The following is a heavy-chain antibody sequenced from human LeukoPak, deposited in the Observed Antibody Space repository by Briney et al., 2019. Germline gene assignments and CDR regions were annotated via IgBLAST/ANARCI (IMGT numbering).Heavy chain of an antibody. CDR1: GFTFSTYA. CDR3: AKERELLFAHCWFDL. Sequence: GGSLRLSCAASGFTFSTYAMSWVRQAPGKGLEWVSGISIGGGATYYADSVKGRFTISRDDSKNTLYLQMNRLRAEDTAMYYCAKERELLFAHCWFDLWGQGTLVAVSS. CDR2: ISIGGGAT. D-gene: IGHD3-16*02. J-gene: IGHJ5*02. V-gene: IGHV3-23*01.